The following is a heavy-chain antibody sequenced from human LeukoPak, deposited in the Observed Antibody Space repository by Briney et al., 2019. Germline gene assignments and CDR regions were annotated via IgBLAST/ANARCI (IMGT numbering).Heavy chain of an antibody. J-gene: IGHJ3*01. CDR3: AKDTSLGLDAFHV. CDR1: GSIFDDYA. CDR2: ISWNSLTS. Sequence: GGSLRLSCAASGSIFDDYAMDCVRQRPGKGLEWVSGISWNSLTSDYADSVKGRFTISRDNAENSVYLEMNSLRIEDTALYYCAKDTSLGLDAFHVWGQGTMITVSS. V-gene: IGHV3-9*01. D-gene: IGHD7-27*01.